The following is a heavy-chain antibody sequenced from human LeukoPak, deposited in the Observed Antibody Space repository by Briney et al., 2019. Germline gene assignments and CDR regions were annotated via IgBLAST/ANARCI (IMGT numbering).Heavy chain of an antibody. Sequence: GGSLRLSCAASGFTVSSNYMSWVRQAPGKGLEWVSVIYSGGSTYHADSVKGRFTISRDNSKNTPYLQMNSLRAEDTAVYYCARSDLPAVAGITYYYYYMDVWGKGTTVTVSS. CDR1: GFTVSSNY. CDR2: IYSGGST. V-gene: IGHV3-53*01. CDR3: ARSDLPAVAGITYYYYYMDV. J-gene: IGHJ6*03. D-gene: IGHD6-19*01.